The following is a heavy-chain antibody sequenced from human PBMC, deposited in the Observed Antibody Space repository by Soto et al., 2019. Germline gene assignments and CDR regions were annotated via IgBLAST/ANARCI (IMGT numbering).Heavy chain of an antibody. V-gene: IGHV4-61*01. CDR3: ARRWGRTFDY. CDR1: GGSVSSTYYY. D-gene: IGHD7-27*01. J-gene: IGHJ4*02. CDR2: IYYSGRT. Sequence: SETLSLTCFVSGGSVSSTYYYWSWIRQPPGKGLEWIGYIYYSGRTDYKSSLKSRVTISVDTSKNQFSLKLSSVTAADTAVYYCARRWGRTFDYWGQGTLVTVSS.